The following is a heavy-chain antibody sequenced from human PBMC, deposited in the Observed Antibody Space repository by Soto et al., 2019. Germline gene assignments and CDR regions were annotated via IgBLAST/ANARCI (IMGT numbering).Heavy chain of an antibody. CDR3: ARGGGTILAPLP. J-gene: IGHJ5*02. Sequence: GASVKVSCKASGCTFTGYFIHWVRQAPGQGLEWMGWINPNSGATKYAQKFQGRVTMTRDTSISTAYMELTLLRSDDTAIYYCARGGGTILAPLPWGEGTLVTVSS. CDR1: GCTFTGYF. CDR2: INPNSGAT. V-gene: IGHV1-2*02. D-gene: IGHD3-3*01.